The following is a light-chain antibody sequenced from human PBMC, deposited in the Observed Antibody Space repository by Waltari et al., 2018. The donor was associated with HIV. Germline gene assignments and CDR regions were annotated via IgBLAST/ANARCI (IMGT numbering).Light chain of an antibody. V-gene: IGLV1-44*01. CDR1: RYFIGGYS. CDR2: INN. J-gene: IGLJ3*02. Sequence: QSVLTQPPSASGAPGQRVTISCSGRRYFIGGYSVTWYQQLPGAAPKLLIYINNQRPSGVPDRFSGSKSGTSASLAISGLQSDDEADYYCAIWDDSLNGWVFGGGTKLTVL. CDR3: AIWDDSLNGWV.